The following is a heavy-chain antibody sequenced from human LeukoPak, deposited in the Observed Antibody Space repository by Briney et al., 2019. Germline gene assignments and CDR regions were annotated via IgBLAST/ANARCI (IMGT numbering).Heavy chain of an antibody. D-gene: IGHD3-10*02. V-gene: IGHV3-74*01. CDR3: AELGITMIGGV. Sequence: GGSLRLSCAASGFTFSSYWMHWVRQGPGKGLVWVSRINSDGSSTSYADPVKGRFTISRDNDKNTLYLQMNRLRAEDTALYYCAELGITMIGGVWGKGTTVTISS. CDR2: INSDGSST. J-gene: IGHJ6*04. CDR1: GFTFSSYW.